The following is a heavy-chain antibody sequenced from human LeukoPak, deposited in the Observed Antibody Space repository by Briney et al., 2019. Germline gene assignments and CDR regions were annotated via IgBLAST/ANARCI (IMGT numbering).Heavy chain of an antibody. V-gene: IGHV3-7*03. D-gene: IGHD6-13*01. CDR2: IKEDGSEK. CDR1: GVTFRSYC. J-gene: IGHJ3*02. CDR3: ARPYSSSWFGAFDI. Sequence: GGSLRLSCAASGVTFRSYCMSWVRQAPGKGLEWVANIKEDGSEKYHVESVKGRFTISRDNAKNSLYLQMNSLRAEDTAMYYCARPYSSSWFGAFDIWGRGTMVIVSS.